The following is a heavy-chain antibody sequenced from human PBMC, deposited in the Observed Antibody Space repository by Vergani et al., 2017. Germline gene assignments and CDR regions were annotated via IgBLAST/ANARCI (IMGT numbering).Heavy chain of an antibody. J-gene: IGHJ6*03. V-gene: IGHV4-30-4*01. CDR1: GCSLSSGDYY. CDR3: ARVAMTNYYYYMDV. CDR2: IYYSGST. D-gene: IGHD4-11*01. Sequence: QVQLQESGPGLVKPSQTLSLTCTVSGCSLSSGDYYWSWIRQPPGKGLEWIGYIYYSGSTYYTPSLKSRVTISVDTSKNQFSRKRSSVTAADTAVYYCARVAMTNYYYYMDVWGKGTTVTVSS.